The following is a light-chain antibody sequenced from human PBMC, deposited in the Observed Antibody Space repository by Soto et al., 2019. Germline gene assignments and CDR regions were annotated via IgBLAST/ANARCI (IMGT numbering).Light chain of an antibody. V-gene: IGLV2-14*01. CDR1: SSDVGGYNY. CDR3: SSYTSSSSYV. CDR2: NVS. J-gene: IGLJ1*01. Sequence: QSVLTQPASVSGSPGQSITISCTGTSSDVGGYNYVSWYQQHPGKAPNLMNYNVSHRPSGVSNRFSGSTSANTAFLTISVLHAEDEAYYYCSSYTSSSSYVFGTGTKVTVL.